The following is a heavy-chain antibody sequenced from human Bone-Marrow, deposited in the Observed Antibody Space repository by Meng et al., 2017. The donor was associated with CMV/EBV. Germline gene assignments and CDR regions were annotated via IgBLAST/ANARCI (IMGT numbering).Heavy chain of an antibody. CDR3: SKSLMPDCSSTSCYIQTDYGMDV. Sequence: GESLKISCAASGFTFDDYTMHWGRQAPGKGLEWVSLISWDGGSTYYADSVKGRFTISRDNSKNSLYLQMNSLRTEDTALYYCSKSLMPDCSSTSCYIQTDYGMDVWGQGTTVTVSS. J-gene: IGHJ6*02. CDR2: ISWDGGST. D-gene: IGHD2-2*02. CDR1: GFTFDDYT. V-gene: IGHV3-43*01.